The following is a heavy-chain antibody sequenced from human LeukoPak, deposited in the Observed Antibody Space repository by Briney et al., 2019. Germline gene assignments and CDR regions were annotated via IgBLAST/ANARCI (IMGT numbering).Heavy chain of an antibody. D-gene: IGHD6-19*01. CDR3: ARPTPGIAVAGTHPFDY. Sequence: GGSLRLSCAASGFTFSSYSMNWVRQAPGKGLEWVSYISSSSTIYYADSVKGRFTISRDNAKNSLYLQMNSLRAEDTAVYYCARPTPGIAVAGTHPFDYWGQGTLVTVSS. V-gene: IGHV3-48*01. CDR2: ISSSSTI. CDR1: GFTFSSYS. J-gene: IGHJ4*02.